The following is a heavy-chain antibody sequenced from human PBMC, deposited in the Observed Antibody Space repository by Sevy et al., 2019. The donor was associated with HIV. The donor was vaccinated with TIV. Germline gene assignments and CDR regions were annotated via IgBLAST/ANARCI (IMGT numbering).Heavy chain of an antibody. CDR1: GFTVSSNY. D-gene: IGHD3-22*01. V-gene: IGHV3-53*01. CDR3: ARAYYYDSSGYYYVYAFDI. CDR2: IYSGGST. Sequence: GGSLRLSCAASGFTVSSNYMSWVRQAPGKGLEWVSVIYSGGSTYYADSVKGRFTISRDNSKNTLYLQMNSLRAEDTAVYYCARAYYYDSSGYYYVYAFDIWGQRTMVTVSS. J-gene: IGHJ3*02.